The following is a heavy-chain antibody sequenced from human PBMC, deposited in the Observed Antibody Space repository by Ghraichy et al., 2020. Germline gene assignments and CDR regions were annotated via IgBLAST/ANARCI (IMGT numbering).Heavy chain of an antibody. CDR1: GFTVSSNY. D-gene: IGHD6-13*01. Sequence: GESLNISCAASGFTVSSNYMSWVRQAPGKGLEWVSVIYSGGSTYYADSVKGRFTISRDNSKNTLYLQMNSLRAEDTAVYYCARDSLIAAAGDYYYYYGMDVWGQGTTVTVSS. V-gene: IGHV3-66*01. J-gene: IGHJ6*02. CDR2: IYSGGST. CDR3: ARDSLIAAAGDYYYYYGMDV.